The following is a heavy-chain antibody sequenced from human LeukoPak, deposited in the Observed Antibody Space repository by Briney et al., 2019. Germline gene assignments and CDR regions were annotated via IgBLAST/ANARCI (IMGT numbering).Heavy chain of an antibody. CDR3: ARGRYSYGKIDY. V-gene: IGHV4-34*01. D-gene: IGHD5-18*01. J-gene: IGHJ4*02. Sequence: SETLSLTCAVYGGSFSGYYWSWIRRPPGKGLEWIGEINHSGSTNYNPSLKSRVTISVDTSKNQFSLKLSSVTAADTAVYYCARGRYSYGKIDYWGQGTLVTVSS. CDR1: GGSFSGYY. CDR2: INHSGST.